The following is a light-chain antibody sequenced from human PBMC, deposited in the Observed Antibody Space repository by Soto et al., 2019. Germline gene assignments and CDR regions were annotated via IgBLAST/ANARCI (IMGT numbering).Light chain of an antibody. CDR1: SSDVGAYNY. V-gene: IGLV2-14*03. CDR2: DVN. J-gene: IGLJ2*01. CDR3: SSYTRSRIRI. Sequence: QSALTQPASVSGSPGQSITISCTGTSSDVGAYNYVSWYQHHPGKAPKLMIYDVNSRPSGGSNRFSGSKSGNTASLTISGLQAEDEADYYCSSYTRSRIRIFGEGTKLTVL.